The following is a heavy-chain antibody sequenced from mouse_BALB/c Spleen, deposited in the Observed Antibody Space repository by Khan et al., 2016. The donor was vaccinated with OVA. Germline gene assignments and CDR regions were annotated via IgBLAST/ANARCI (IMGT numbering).Heavy chain of an antibody. D-gene: IGHD1-1*01. V-gene: IGHV3-1*02. Sequence: QLEESGPDLVKPSQSLSLTCTVTGYSITSGYSWHWIRQFPGNKLEWMGYIKYSGSTNYNPSLKSRISITRDTSKNQFFLQLKSVTTEDTATYYCARSGTTVVAYWYFDVWGAGTTVTVSS. J-gene: IGHJ1*01. CDR2: IKYSGST. CDR1: GYSITSGYS. CDR3: ARSGTTVVAYWYFDV.